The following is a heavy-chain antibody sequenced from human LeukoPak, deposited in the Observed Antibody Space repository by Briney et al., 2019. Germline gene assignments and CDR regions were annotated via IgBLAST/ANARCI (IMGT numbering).Heavy chain of an antibody. CDR2: IYYSGST. Sequence: SETLSLTCTVSGGSISSSSYYWGWIRQPPGKGLEWIGSIYYSGSTYYNPSLKSRVTISVDTSKNQFSLKLSSVTAADTAVYYCAGDVGVGAARPFDPWGQGTLVTVSS. CDR1: GGSISSSSYY. D-gene: IGHD6-6*01. V-gene: IGHV4-39*07. CDR3: AGDVGVGAARPFDP. J-gene: IGHJ5*02.